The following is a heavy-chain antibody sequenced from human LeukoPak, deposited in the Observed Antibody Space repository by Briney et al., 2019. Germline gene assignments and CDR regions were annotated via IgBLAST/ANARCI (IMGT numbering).Heavy chain of an antibody. J-gene: IGHJ4*02. CDR1: GISFSSYV. CDR3: TKMADTLTGHADY. Sequence: PGGSLRLSRAASGISFSSYVMSWVRQAAGTGLEWFSGISGSGGSTYYADSVKGRFNISRDNSKNTLYLQMNSLRAEDTAVYYCTKMADTLTGHADYWGQGTLVTVSS. V-gene: IGHV3-23*01. D-gene: IGHD3-9*01. CDR2: ISGSGGST.